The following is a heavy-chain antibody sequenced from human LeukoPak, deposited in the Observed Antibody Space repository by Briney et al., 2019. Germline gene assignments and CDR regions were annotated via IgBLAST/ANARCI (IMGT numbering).Heavy chain of an antibody. V-gene: IGHV4-38-2*02. CDR1: GYSISSGYY. CDR3: ARGLGIVATILAAFDI. Sequence: PSETLSLTCTVSGYSISSGYYWGWIRQPPGKGLEWIGSIYHSGSTYYNPSLKSRVTISVDTSKNQFSLKLSSVTAADTAVYYCARGLGIVATILAAFDIWGQGTMVTVSS. D-gene: IGHD5-12*01. J-gene: IGHJ3*02. CDR2: IYHSGST.